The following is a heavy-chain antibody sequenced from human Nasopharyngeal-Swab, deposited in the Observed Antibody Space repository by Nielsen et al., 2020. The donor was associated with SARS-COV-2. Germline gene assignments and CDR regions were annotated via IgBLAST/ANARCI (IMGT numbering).Heavy chain of an antibody. D-gene: IGHD3-16*01. CDR3: AHYASAAY. Sequence: GESLKISCADTGFNFNNSWKTWVRQAPGKGLEWVANINPDGSEMQYVDSVKGRFTISRDNAENSLYLHMNSLRGDDTAVYYCAHYASAAYWGQGTLVTVSS. V-gene: IGHV3-7*03. J-gene: IGHJ4*02. CDR1: GFNFNNSW. CDR2: INPDGSEM.